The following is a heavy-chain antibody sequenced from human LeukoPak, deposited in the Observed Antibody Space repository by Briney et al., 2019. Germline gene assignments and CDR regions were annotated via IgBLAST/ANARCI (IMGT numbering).Heavy chain of an antibody. CDR3: ARPTKEGSSWYWWFDP. CDR1: GFTFSSYW. CDR2: INNDGSST. D-gene: IGHD6-13*01. Sequence: GGSLRLSCAASGFTFSSYWMHWVRQAPGKGLVWVSRINNDGSSTSYADCVKGRFTISRDNAKNTLYLQMNSLRAEDTAVYYCARPTKEGSSWYWWFDPWGQGTLVTVSS. V-gene: IGHV3-74*01. J-gene: IGHJ5*02.